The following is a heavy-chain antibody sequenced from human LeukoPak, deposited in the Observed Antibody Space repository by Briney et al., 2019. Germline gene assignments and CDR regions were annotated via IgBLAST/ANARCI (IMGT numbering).Heavy chain of an antibody. V-gene: IGHV1-18*01. Sequence: ASVKVSCKASGGTFSSYAISWVRQAPGQGLEWMGWISAYNGNTNYAQKLQGRVTMTTDTSTSTAYMELRSLRSDDTAVYYCARDSSGWHSYYYYGMDVWGQGTTVTVSS. CDR1: GGTFSSYA. D-gene: IGHD6-19*01. CDR3: ARDSSGWHSYYYYGMDV. CDR2: ISAYNGNT. J-gene: IGHJ6*02.